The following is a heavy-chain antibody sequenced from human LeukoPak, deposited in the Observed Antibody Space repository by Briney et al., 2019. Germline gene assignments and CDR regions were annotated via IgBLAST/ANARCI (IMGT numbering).Heavy chain of an antibody. CDR1: GGSISSPTYY. D-gene: IGHD6-19*01. CDR3: ARGAGYSSD. J-gene: IGHJ4*02. V-gene: IGHV4-39*01. CDR2: IYYSGST. Sequence: PSEALSLTCTVSGGSISSPTYYWGWIRQPPGKGLQWIGSIYYSGSTHYNPSLKSRVTISVDTSKNQFSLKLSSVTAADTAVYYCARGAGYSSDWGQGTLVTVSS.